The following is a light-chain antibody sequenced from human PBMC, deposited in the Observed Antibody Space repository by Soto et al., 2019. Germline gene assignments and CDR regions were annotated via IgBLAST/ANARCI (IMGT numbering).Light chain of an antibody. CDR3: QQYGSSPRT. CDR1: QSVSSNY. V-gene: IGKV3-20*01. CDR2: GAS. Sequence: SVLAQSPVALSLSRGERAFRCCRASQSVSSNYLAWYKQKPGQAPRLLIYGASSRATGIPDRFSGSGSGTDFTLTISRLEPEDFAVYYCQQYGSSPRTFGGGTKVDI. J-gene: IGKJ4*01.